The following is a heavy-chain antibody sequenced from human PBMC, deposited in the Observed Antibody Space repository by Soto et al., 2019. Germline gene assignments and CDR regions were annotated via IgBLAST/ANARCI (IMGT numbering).Heavy chain of an antibody. CDR1: GFTFSSYA. CDR2: ISYDGSNK. Sequence: LSCAASGFTFSSYAMHWVRQAPGKGLEWVAVISYDGSNKYYADSVKGRFTISRDNSKNTLYLQMNSLRAEDTAVYYCARGHTTMIVVVSHTLFDPWGQGTLVTVSS. J-gene: IGHJ5*02. V-gene: IGHV3-30-3*01. D-gene: IGHD3-22*01. CDR3: ARGHTTMIVVVSHTLFDP.